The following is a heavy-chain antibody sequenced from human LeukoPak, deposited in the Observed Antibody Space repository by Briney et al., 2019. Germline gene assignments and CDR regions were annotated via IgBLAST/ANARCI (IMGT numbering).Heavy chain of an antibody. D-gene: IGHD2-15*01. V-gene: IGHV4-59*01. CDR1: RGSITNYY. J-gene: IGHJ4*02. CDR2: SYYSGST. Sequence: SETLSLTCTVSRGSITNYYWSWIRRPPGKGLQWIGYSYYSGSTNYNPSLQGRVTISVDVSKNQFSLEVTSVTAADTAVYYCAKENRYCSGGNCYETLDYWGRGTLVIVSS. CDR3: AKENRYCSGGNCYETLDY.